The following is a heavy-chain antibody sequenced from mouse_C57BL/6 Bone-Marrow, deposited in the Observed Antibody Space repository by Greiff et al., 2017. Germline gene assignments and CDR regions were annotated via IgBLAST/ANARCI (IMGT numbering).Heavy chain of an antibody. J-gene: IGHJ1*03. CDR2: IDPSDSYT. CDR1: GYTFTSYW. CDR3: AREALPVLYGYFDV. Sequence: QVQLQQPGAELVKPGASVKLSCKASGYTFTSYWMQWVKQRPGQGLEWIGEIDPSDSYTNYNQKFKGKATLTVDTASSTAYMQLSSLTSEDSAVYYCAREALPVLYGYFDVWGTGTTVTVSS. V-gene: IGHV1-50*01. D-gene: IGHD3-1*01.